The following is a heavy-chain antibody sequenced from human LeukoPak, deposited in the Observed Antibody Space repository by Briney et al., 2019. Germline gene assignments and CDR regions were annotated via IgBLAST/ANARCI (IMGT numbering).Heavy chain of an antibody. Sequence: GRSLRLSCAASGFTFSSYGMHWVRQAPGKGLEWVAVIWYDGSNRYYADSVKGRFTISRDNSKNTLYLQMNSLRAEDTAVYYCARLSIDYYDSSGRFDYWGQGTLVTVSS. V-gene: IGHV3-33*01. CDR3: ARLSIDYYDSSGRFDY. D-gene: IGHD3-22*01. J-gene: IGHJ4*02. CDR1: GFTFSSYG. CDR2: IWYDGSNR.